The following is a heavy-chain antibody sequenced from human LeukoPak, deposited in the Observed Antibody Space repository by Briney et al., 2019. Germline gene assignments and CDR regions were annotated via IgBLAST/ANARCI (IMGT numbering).Heavy chain of an antibody. Sequence: PSETLSLTCTVSGDSFSYFYWSWIRQPPGKGLEWIGYIYNSGSTSYSPSLKSRVTISLDTSQNQFSLKLSSVTAADTAVYYCARGQLKYSSGWVDYWGQGTLVTVSS. CDR2: IYNSGST. D-gene: IGHD6-19*01. J-gene: IGHJ4*02. CDR3: ARGQLKYSSGWVDY. CDR1: GDSFSYFY. V-gene: IGHV4-59*08.